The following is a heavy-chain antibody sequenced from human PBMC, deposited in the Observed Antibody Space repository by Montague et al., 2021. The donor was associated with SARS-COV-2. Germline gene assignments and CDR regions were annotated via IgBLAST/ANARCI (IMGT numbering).Heavy chain of an antibody. CDR2: IDWDDDK. CDR1: GFSLSTSGMC. V-gene: IGHV2-70*01. J-gene: IGHJ4*02. Sequence: PALVKPTQTLTLTCTFSGFSLSTSGMCVSWIRQPPGKALEWLALIDWDDDKYYSTSLKTSLTISKDASKNQVVLTMTNMDPVDTATYYCARMMYDILTGYYIGFDYWGQGTLVTVSS. CDR3: ARMMYDILTGYYIGFDY. D-gene: IGHD3-9*01.